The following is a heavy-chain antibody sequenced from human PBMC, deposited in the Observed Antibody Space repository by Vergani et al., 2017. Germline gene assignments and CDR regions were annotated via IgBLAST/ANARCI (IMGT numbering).Heavy chain of an antibody. CDR3: AHRRNYSNFHPWFDP. CDR2: IYWDDDE. Sequence: QESGPGLVKPSETLSLTCTVSGGSISSYYWSWIRQPPGKALEWLALIYWDDDERYSPSLKSRLTITKDTSKNQVVLTITNMDPVDTATYYCAHRRNYSNFHPWFDPWGQGTLVTVSS. J-gene: IGHJ5*02. CDR1: GGSISSYYW. V-gene: IGHV2-5*08. D-gene: IGHD4-11*01.